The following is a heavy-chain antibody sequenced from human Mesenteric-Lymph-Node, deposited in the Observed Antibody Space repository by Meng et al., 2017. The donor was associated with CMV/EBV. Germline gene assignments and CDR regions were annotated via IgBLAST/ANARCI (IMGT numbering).Heavy chain of an antibody. V-gene: IGHV7-4-1*02. Sequence: QSGCECQWRGSRGGASCKPSADSCTAYAMDWVRWVTGYRLEWIGWLETNTRRPEYDQGFEVRVVFSLDISVRTAYQQITRLQADVSAVYYGARDWSYVIMTKGNYWGQGTLVTVSS. D-gene: IGHD3-9*01. CDR3: ARDWSYVIMTKGNY. J-gene: IGHJ4*02. CDR1: ADSCTAYA. CDR2: LETNTRRP.